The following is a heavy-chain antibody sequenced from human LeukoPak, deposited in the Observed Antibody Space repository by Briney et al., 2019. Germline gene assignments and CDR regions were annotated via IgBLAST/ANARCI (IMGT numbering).Heavy chain of an antibody. CDR1: GGSISSYY. CDR3: ARVVGYNSYYFDY. D-gene: IGHD5-24*01. CDR2: IYYSGST. Sequence: SETLSLTCTVSGGSISSYYWSWIRQPPGKGLEWIGYIYYSGSTNYNPSLKSRVTISVDTSKNQFSLKLSSVTAADTAVYYRARVVGYNSYYFDYWGQGTLVTVSS. J-gene: IGHJ4*02. V-gene: IGHV4-59*01.